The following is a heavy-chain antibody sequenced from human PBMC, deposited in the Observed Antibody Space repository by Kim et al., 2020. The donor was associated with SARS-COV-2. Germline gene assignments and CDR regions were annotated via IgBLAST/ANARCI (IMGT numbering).Heavy chain of an antibody. CDR1: GGSVSSGSYY. Sequence: SETLSLTCTVSGGSVSSGSYYWSWIRQPPGKGLEWIGYIYYSGSTNYNPSLKSRVTISVDPSKNQFSLKLSSVTAADTAVYYCARVGPFLVTMIVVGAFDIWGQGTMVTVSS. CDR2: IYYSGST. V-gene: IGHV4-61*01. CDR3: ARVGPFLVTMIVVGAFDI. D-gene: IGHD3-22*01. J-gene: IGHJ3*02.